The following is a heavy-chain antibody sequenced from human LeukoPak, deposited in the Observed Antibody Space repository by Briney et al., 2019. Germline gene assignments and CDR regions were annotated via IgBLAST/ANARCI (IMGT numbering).Heavy chain of an antibody. Sequence: GESLKISRKGSGYSFTSYWIGWVRQMPGKGLEWMGIIYPGDSDTRYSPSFQGQVTISADKSISTAYLQWSSLKASDTAMYYCARHGRDCSSTSCYASVYYGMDVWGQGTTVTVSS. CDR1: GYSFTSYW. V-gene: IGHV5-51*01. D-gene: IGHD2-2*01. CDR3: ARHGRDCSSTSCYASVYYGMDV. J-gene: IGHJ6*02. CDR2: IYPGDSDT.